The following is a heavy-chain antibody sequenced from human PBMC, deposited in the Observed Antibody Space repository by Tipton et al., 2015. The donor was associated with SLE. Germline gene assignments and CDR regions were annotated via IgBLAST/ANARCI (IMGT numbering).Heavy chain of an antibody. J-gene: IGHJ5*02. CDR3: ARHAWCDT. CDR1: GFTFSDFF. Sequence: SLRLSCAGSGFTFSDFFMTWIRQAPGKGLEWVSLIYTDGQIKYADSVKGRFTISRDTSTNTLYLQMNNLRVEDTAVYYCARHAWCDTRGQGTLVTVSS. CDR2: IYTDGQI. V-gene: IGHV3-66*04.